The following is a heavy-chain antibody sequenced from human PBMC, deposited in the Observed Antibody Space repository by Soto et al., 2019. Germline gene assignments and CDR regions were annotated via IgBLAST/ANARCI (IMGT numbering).Heavy chain of an antibody. J-gene: IGHJ5*02. V-gene: IGHV4-30-4*01. CDR2: IHDSGNT. CDR1: GGSVSIGDYL. Sequence: PPETLSLTCTVFGGSVSIGDYLWSWIRQRPGKGLEWIGYIHDSGNTYYNPSLKSRVTISLDTSKNQFSLKVTSMTAADTAVYFCARARGGDSGDYSSLFDRWGQGNLVTVS. D-gene: IGHD4-17*01. CDR3: ARARGGDSGDYSSLFDR.